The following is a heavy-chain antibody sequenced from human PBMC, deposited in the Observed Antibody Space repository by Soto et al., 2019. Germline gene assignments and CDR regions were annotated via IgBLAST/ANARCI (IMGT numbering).Heavy chain of an antibody. D-gene: IGHD6-13*01. V-gene: IGHV4-31*03. CDR2: IYYSGST. CDR3: ARVGGSSSWDYGMDV. CDR1: GGSISSGGYY. J-gene: IGHJ6*02. Sequence: SETLSLTCTVSGGSISSGGYYWSWIRQHPGKGLEWIGYIYYSGSTYYNPSLKSRVTISVDTSKNQFSLKLSSVTAADTAVYYCARVGGSSSWDYGMDVWGQGTTVTISS.